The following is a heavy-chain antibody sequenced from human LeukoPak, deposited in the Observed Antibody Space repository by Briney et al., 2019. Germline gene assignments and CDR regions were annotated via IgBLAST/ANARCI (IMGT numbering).Heavy chain of an antibody. CDR3: AKDRCSNGIGCYYYYMDV. CDR2: IQYDGSNE. V-gene: IGHV3-30*02. D-gene: IGHD2-8*01. CDR1: GFTFSSYS. Sequence: PGGSLRLSCAASGFTFSSYSMNWVRQAPGKGLEWVAYIQYDGSNEQYAHSVKGRFRISRDSSKNILYPQMNSLRAEDTAVYYCAKDRCSNGIGCYYYYMDVWGKGTTVTISS. J-gene: IGHJ6*03.